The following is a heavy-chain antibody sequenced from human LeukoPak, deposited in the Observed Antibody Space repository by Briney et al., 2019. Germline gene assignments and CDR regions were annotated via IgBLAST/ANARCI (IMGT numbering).Heavy chain of an antibody. CDR2: LTIAGDST. J-gene: IGHJ4*02. V-gene: IGHV3-23*01. CDR3: VKSSCRPTSCPSDH. D-gene: IGHD2-2*01. CDR1: GFTFSDYA. Sequence: GGSLRLSCAASGFTFSDYAMSWVRQAPGQGLEWLSGLTIAGDSTYYASSVKGRCTITRDNSRNTLFLQLNSLRAEDTAVYFCVKSSCRPTSCPSDHWGQGTLVTVSS.